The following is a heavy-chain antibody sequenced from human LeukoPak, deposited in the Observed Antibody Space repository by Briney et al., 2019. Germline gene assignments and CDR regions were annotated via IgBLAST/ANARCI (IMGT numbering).Heavy chain of an antibody. J-gene: IGHJ3*02. V-gene: IGHV3-74*01. CDR3: GSPRTFSGRTVLDM. Sequence: QPGGSLRLSCAAAGFTFSTYWMHWVRQVPGKGLVWVSRINSDGRTTGYADSVKGRFTISRDNAKNTLYLQMNSLRVEDTAVYYCGSPRTFSGRTVLDMWGQGTMVTVSS. CDR1: GFTFSTYW. CDR2: INSDGRTT. D-gene: IGHD3-16*01.